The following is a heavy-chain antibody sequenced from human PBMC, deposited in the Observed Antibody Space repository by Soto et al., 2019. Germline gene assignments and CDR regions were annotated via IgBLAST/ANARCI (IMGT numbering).Heavy chain of an antibody. D-gene: IGHD3-3*01. V-gene: IGHV4-34*01. CDR2: INHSGST. J-gene: IGHJ6*03. Sequence: SETLSLTCAVYGGSFSGYYWSWIRQPPGKGLEWIGEINHSGSTNYNPSLKSRVTISVDTSKNQFSLKLSSVTAADTAVYYCASSIVLEWFTPYYSYYMDVWGKGTAVTVS. CDR1: GGSFSGYY. CDR3: ASSIVLEWFTPYYSYYMDV.